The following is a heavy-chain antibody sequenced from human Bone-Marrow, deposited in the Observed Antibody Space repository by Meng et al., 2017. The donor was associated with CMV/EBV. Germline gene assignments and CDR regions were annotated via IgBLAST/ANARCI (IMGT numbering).Heavy chain of an antibody. Sequence: ASVKVSCKASGYTFTSYGISWVRQAPGQGLEWMGWISAYNGNTNYAQKLQGRVTMTTDTSTSTAHMELRGLRSEDTAVYYCARGGYSNGNHPDYWGQGTLVTVSS. D-gene: IGHD1-14*01. CDR2: ISAYNGNT. CDR3: ARGGYSNGNHPDY. CDR1: GYTFTSYG. V-gene: IGHV1-18*01. J-gene: IGHJ4*02.